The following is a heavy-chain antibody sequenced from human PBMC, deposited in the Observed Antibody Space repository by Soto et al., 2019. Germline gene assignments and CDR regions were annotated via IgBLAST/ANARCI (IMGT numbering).Heavy chain of an antibody. CDR3: ARHXXXISTXYYYDAFEI. V-gene: IGHV4-39*01. J-gene: IGHJ3*02. Sequence: XETLSLTCTVSGGSVSSDSYYWAWIRQPPGKGLEWIGSINSSGSIYYNPSLKSRVTISVDTSKSQFSLKLSSVTAADTAVYXXARHXXXISTXYYYDAFEIWGQGTMVTVSS. CDR1: GGSVSSDSYY. D-gene: IGHD3-9*01. CDR2: INSSGSI.